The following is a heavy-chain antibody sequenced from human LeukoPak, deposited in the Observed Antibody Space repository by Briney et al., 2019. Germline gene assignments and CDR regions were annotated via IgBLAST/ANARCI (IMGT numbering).Heavy chain of an antibody. V-gene: IGHV4-31*03. CDR2: IYYSGST. J-gene: IGHJ4*02. Sequence: SETLSLTCTVSGGSISSGGYYWSWIRQHPGKGLEWIGYIYYSGSTYYNPSLKSRVTISVDTSKNQFSLKLSSVTAADTVVYYCARVSGLVVYACVDYWGQGTLVTVSS. CDR1: GGSISSGGYY. CDR3: ARVSGLVVYACVDY. D-gene: IGHD2-8*02.